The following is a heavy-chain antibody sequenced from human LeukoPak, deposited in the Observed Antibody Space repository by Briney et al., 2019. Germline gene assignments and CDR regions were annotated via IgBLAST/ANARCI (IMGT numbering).Heavy chain of an antibody. D-gene: IGHD4-17*01. J-gene: IGHJ4*02. CDR1: GGTLSSYA. V-gene: IGHV1-18*01. CDR2: ISAYNGNT. CDR3: ARDLQDYGDYYFDY. Sequence: ASVKVSCKASGGTLSSYAISWVRQAPGQGLEWMGWISAYNGNTNYAQKLQGRVTMTTDTSTSTAYMELRSLRSDDTAVYYCARDLQDYGDYYFDYWGQGTLVTVSS.